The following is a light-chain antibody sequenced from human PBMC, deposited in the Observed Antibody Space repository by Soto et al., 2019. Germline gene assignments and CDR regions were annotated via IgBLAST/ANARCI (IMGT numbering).Light chain of an antibody. Sequence: SYELTQPPSVTVATGHTASIPYGGGNSVSKRVHWNQQKPGQAPVLVLFDDADRPSGIPERFSGFNSGKTATLTISRVEAGDEADYYCHVWDSSSDHYVFGTGTKVTVL. CDR1: NSVSKR. V-gene: IGLV3-21*02. CDR3: HVWDSSSDHYV. CDR2: DDA. J-gene: IGLJ1*01.